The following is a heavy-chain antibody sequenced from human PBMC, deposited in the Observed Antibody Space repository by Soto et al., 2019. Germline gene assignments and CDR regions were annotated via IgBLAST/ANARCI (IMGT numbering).Heavy chain of an antibody. CDR2: IYFSDST. J-gene: IGHJ6*02. Sequence: QVQLQESGPGLVQPSKTLSLTCTVSGGSLSSYYWSWIRQSPGKGLENLGYIYFSDSTNYNPSFKSPTSLSVDTSRNRFFLTLSSMTASDTAAYYCAGGCGHRQGYLMDVGLQGHTVTVAS. CDR3: AGGCGHRQGYLMDV. V-gene: IGHV4-4*08. D-gene: IGHD5-18*01. CDR1: GGSLSSYY.